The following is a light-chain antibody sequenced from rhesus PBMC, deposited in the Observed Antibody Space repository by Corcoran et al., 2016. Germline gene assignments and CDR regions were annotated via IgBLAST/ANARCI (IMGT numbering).Light chain of an antibody. CDR2: DAS. Sequence: IAVTQSPATLSLSPGERATLSCRASQSVGTSLGWYQHKPGQTPRLLIYDASKKATGVPDRFTGGGSGTEFTLTNSGLDPEDGGISYCQQSKNLFSFGPGTKVEIK. V-gene: IGKV3-24*04. CDR1: QSVGTS. CDR3: QQSKNLFS. J-gene: IGKJ3*01.